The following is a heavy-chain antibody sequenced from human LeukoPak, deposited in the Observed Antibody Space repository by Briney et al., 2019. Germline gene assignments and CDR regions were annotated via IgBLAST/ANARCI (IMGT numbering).Heavy chain of an antibody. CDR3: AKGQYSSSSSFDY. D-gene: IGHD6-6*01. V-gene: IGHV3-21*04. Sequence: PGGSLRLSCAASGFTFSSYSMNWVRQAPGKGLEWVSSISSSSSYIYYADSVKGRFTISRDNSKNTLYLQMNSLRAEDTAVYYCAKGQYSSSSSFDYWGQGTLVTVSS. CDR1: GFTFSSYS. CDR2: ISSSSSYI. J-gene: IGHJ4*02.